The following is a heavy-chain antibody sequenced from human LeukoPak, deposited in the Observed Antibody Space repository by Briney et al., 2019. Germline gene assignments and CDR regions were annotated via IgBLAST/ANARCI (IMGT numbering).Heavy chain of an antibody. V-gene: IGHV1-2*02. CDR3: ARGGAYCGGDCYSDAFDI. J-gene: IGHJ3*02. Sequence: ASVKVSCKASGYTFTSYDIDWVRQATGQGLEWMGWINPNSGGTNYAQKFQGRVTMTRDTSISTAYMELSRLRSDDTAVYYCARGGAYCGGDCYSDAFDIWGQGTMVTVSS. CDR2: INPNSGGT. CDR1: GYTFTSYD. D-gene: IGHD2-21*02.